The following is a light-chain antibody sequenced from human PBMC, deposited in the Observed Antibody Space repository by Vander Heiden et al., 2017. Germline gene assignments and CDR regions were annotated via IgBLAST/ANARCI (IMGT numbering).Light chain of an antibody. CDR1: QSVYSSY. CDR3: QQDGTSPFT. V-gene: IGKV3-20*01. CDR2: AAS. J-gene: IGKJ3*01. Sequence: EIVLTQSPGTLSLSPGDRATLSCRASQSVYSSYLAWYQQIPGQAPRLLIYAASSRATGIPDRFSGSGSGTDFTLTISRLEPEDFAVYYCQQDGTSPFTCGPGTKVXFK.